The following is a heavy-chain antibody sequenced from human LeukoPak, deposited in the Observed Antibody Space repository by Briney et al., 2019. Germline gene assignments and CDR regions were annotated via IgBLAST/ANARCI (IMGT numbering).Heavy chain of an antibody. V-gene: IGHV1-18*01. J-gene: IGHJ3*02. D-gene: IGHD4-17*01. CDR3: GRDWDTVTTDWVNYAFDI. CDR2: ISAYNGNT. Sequence: TSVKVSCKASGYTFTSYGISWVRQAPGQGLEWMGWISAYNGNTNYAQKLQGRVTMTTDTSTSTAYMELRSLRSDDTAVYYGGRDWDTVTTDWVNYAFDISGQETMVSVSS. CDR1: GYTFTSYG.